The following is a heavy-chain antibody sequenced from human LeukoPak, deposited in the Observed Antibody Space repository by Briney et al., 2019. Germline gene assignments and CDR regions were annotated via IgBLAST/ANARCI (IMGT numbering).Heavy chain of an antibody. D-gene: IGHD6-19*01. CDR3: ARQWLLRAEYYYFYMDV. Sequence: ASVKVSCKASGYTFTSYGISWVRQAPGQGLEWMGWISAYNGNTNYAQKLQGRVTMTTATSTSTAYKELRSLRTDDTAVYYCARQWLLRAEYYYFYMDVWGKGTTVTVSS. J-gene: IGHJ6*03. CDR2: ISAYNGNT. CDR1: GYTFTSYG. V-gene: IGHV1-18*01.